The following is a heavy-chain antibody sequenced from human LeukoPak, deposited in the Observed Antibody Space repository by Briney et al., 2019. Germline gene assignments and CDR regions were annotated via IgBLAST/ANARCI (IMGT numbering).Heavy chain of an antibody. CDR2: IYYSGST. V-gene: IGHV4-61*05. CDR3: ARALILGGYYYYGMDV. J-gene: IGHJ6*02. Sequence: SETLSLTCTVSGGSIRSSYYYWGWIRQPPGKGLEWIGYIYYSGSTNYNPSLKSRVTISVDTSKNQFSLKLSSVTAADTAVYYCARALILGGYYYYGMDVWGQGTTVTVSS. D-gene: IGHD3-16*01. CDR1: GGSIRSSYYY.